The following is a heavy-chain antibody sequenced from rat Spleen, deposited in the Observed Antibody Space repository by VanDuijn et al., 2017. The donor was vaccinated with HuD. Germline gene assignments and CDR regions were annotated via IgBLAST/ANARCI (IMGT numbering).Heavy chain of an antibody. Sequence: QVQLKESGPGLVQPSQTLSLTCTVSGFSLTSFGVIWVRQPPGKGLDWIGAIWSGGSTDYNSALKSRLSISRDTSKSQLFLKMNSLQTEDTATYYCARDPPYYSGDYFDYWGQGVMVTVSS. V-gene: IGHV2-4*01. CDR3: ARDPPYYSGDYFDY. J-gene: IGHJ2*01. CDR1: GFSLTSFG. D-gene: IGHD1-1*01. CDR2: IWSGGST.